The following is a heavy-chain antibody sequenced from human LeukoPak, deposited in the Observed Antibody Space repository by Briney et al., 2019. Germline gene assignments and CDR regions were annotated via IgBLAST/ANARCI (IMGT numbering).Heavy chain of an antibody. Sequence: SETLSLTCTVSGGSIRSDDYYWSWIRQRPGKGLEWIGYIYYSGSTYYNPSLKSRVTISVDTSKNQFSLKLSSVTAADTAVYYCASLTVVTPFWYFDLWGRGTLVTVSS. V-gene: IGHV4-31*03. D-gene: IGHD4-23*01. CDR3: ASLTVVTPFWYFDL. CDR2: IYYSGST. J-gene: IGHJ2*01. CDR1: GGSIRSDDYY.